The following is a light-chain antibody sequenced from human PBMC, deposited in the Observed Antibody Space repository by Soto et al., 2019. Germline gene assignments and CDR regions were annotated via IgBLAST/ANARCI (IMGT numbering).Light chain of an antibody. Sequence: QSVLTQPPSASGSPGQSVTISCTGTSSDIGAYDYVSWYQQYPGKAPRLIIYEVRHRPSGVPDRFSGSKSGNTASLTVSGLQAEDEADYYCISYTGKSASYVFGTGTKVTVL. CDR3: ISYTGKSASYV. CDR1: SSDIGAYDY. J-gene: IGLJ1*01. CDR2: EVR. V-gene: IGLV2-8*01.